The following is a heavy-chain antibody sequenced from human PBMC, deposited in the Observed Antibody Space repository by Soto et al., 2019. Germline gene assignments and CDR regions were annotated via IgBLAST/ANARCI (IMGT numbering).Heavy chain of an antibody. CDR3: ARDVAVAGNSYGLEV. CDR2: ISAYNGDT. V-gene: IGHV1-18*04. Sequence: QGQLVQSGAEVKKPGASVKVSCKASGYTFTSYGISWVRQAPGQGLEWMGWISAYNGDTSSAQSLQGRVTMTTDTSTRTAYMELMSLRSDDTAAYYCARDVAVAGNSYGLEVWGQGTTVTVSS. CDR1: GYTFTSYG. J-gene: IGHJ6*02. D-gene: IGHD6-19*01.